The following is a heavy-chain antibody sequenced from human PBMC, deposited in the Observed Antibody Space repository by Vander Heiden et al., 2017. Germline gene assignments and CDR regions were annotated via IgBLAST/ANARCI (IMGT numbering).Heavy chain of an antibody. CDR2: MSSSSSYI. V-gene: IGHV3-21*01. J-gene: IGHJ6*02. CDR3: ARDPGLKDGMDV. Sequence: EVQLVESGGGLVKPGGSLRLSCAASGFIFSSYSMNWVRQAPGKGLEWVSSMSSSSSYIYYADSVKGRFTISRDNAKNSLYLQMNSLRAEDTAVYYCARDPGLKDGMDVWGQGTTVTVSS. D-gene: IGHD2-21*01. CDR1: GFIFSSYS.